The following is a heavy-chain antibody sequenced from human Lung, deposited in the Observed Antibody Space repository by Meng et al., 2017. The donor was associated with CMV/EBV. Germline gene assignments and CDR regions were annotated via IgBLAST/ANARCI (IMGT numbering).Heavy chain of an antibody. J-gene: IGHJ6*02. CDR3: TGYCSSTSCLLYYYYGMDV. CDR2: IRSKANSYAT. V-gene: IGHV3-73*01. CDR1: GFTFSGSA. Sequence: GEXXKISCAASGFTFSGSAMHWVRQASGKGLEWVGRIRSKANSYATAYAASVKGRFTISRDGSKNTAYLQMNSLKTEDTAVYYCTGYCSSTSCLLYYYYGMDVWXQGTTVTVSS. D-gene: IGHD2-2*01.